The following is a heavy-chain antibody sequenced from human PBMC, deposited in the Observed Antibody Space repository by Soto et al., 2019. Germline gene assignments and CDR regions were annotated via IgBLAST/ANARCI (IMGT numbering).Heavy chain of an antibody. V-gene: IGHV4-30-4*01. CDR3: DRHSDCLDY. J-gene: IGHJ4*02. CDR1: GGSISSGDYY. D-gene: IGHD2-21*02. Sequence: SETLSLTCTVSGGSISSGDYYWSWIRQPPGKGLEWIGYIYYSGSTYYNPSLKSRVTISVDTSKNQFSLKLSSVTAADTAVYYCDRHSDCLDYWGQGALVTVSS. CDR2: IYYSGST.